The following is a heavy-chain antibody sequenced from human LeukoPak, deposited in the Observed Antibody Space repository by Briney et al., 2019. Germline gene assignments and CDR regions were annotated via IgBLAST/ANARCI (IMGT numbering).Heavy chain of an antibody. CDR2: IYHSGST. D-gene: IGHD2-15*01. Sequence: TPSQTLSLTCAVSGGSISSGGYSWSWIRQPPGKGLEWIGYIYHSGSTYYNPSLKSRVTISVDRFKNQFSLKLSSATAADTAVYYCARVLGYCSGGSCYYYYGMDVWGQGTTVTVSS. V-gene: IGHV4-30-2*01. CDR3: ARVLGYCSGGSCYYYYGMDV. CDR1: GGSISSGGYS. J-gene: IGHJ6*02.